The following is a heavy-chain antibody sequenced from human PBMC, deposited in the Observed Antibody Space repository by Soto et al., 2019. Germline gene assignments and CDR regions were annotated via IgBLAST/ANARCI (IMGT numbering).Heavy chain of an antibody. D-gene: IGHD2-8*01. CDR2: ISTKNGNT. J-gene: IGHJ6*03. Sequence: QVQLVQSGGEVKKPGASVKVSCKASGYTFTSYGITWVRQAPGQGLEWMGWISTKNGNTNYAQKLQGRVTMTTDTSTSTAYMELRSLRSDDTAVYYCAREYCTNGVCPYYYYYSYMDVWGKGTTVTVSS. V-gene: IGHV1-18*01. CDR3: AREYCTNGVCPYYYYYSYMDV. CDR1: GYTFTSYG.